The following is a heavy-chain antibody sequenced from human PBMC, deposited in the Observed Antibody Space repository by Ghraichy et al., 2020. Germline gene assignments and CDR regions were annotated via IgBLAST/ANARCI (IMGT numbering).Heavy chain of an antibody. CDR3: AKRDDYYDSIGYTYYYGMDV. CDR2: IRYDGSNK. V-gene: IGHV3-30*02. D-gene: IGHD3-22*01. Sequence: GGSLRLSCAASGFTFSSYGMHWVRQAPGKGLEWVAFIRYDGSNKYYADSVKGRFTISRDNSKNTLYLQMNSLRAEDTAVYYCAKRDDYYDSIGYTYYYGMDVWGQGTTVTVSS. CDR1: GFTFSSYG. J-gene: IGHJ6*02.